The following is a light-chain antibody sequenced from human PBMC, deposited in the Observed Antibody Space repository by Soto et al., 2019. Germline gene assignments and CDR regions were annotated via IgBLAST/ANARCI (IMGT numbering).Light chain of an antibody. CDR2: GAS. J-gene: IGKJ1*01. CDR3: QQYNHWLWT. V-gene: IGKV3-15*01. CDR1: QSINAH. Sequence: EVVMTQSPATLSVSPGERVTLSCRASQSINAHLAWYQQKPGQAPRLLIHGASTRATGIPARFSGSGFGTEFILTISSLQSEAFAVYYCQQYNHWLWTFGQGTKVEIQ.